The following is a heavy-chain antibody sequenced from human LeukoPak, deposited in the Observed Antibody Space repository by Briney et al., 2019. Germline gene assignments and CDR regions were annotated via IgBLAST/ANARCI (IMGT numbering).Heavy chain of an antibody. CDR1: GGSISSYY. V-gene: IGHV4-4*09. J-gene: IGHJ3*02. CDR3: ASSGDSSGYYSDDAFDI. Sequence: PSETLSLTCTVSGGSISSYYWSWIRQPPGKGLEWIGYIYTSGSTNYNPSLKSRVTISVDTSKNQFSLKLSSVTAADTAVYYCASSGDSSGYYSDDAFDIWGQGTMASVSS. D-gene: IGHD3-22*01. CDR2: IYTSGST.